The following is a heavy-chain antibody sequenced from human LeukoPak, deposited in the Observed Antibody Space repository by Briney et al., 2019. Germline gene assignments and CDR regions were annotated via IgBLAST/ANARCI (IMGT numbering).Heavy chain of an antibody. D-gene: IGHD5-24*01. J-gene: IGHJ6*03. V-gene: IGHV3-23*01. CDR3: ARGLRRDGYKSPYYYYMDV. CDR2: ISGSGGST. CDR1: GFTFSSYG. Sequence: PGGSLRLSCAASGFTFSSYGMSWVRQAPGKGLEWVSAISGSGGSTYYADSVKGRFTISRDNAKNSLYLQMNSLRAEDTAVYYCARGLRRDGYKSPYYYYMDVWGKGTTVTVSS.